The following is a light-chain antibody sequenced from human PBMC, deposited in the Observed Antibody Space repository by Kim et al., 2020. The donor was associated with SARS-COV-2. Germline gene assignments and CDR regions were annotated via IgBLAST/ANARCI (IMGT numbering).Light chain of an antibody. CDR1: QSLLQTDGKTA. J-gene: IGKJ4*01. CDR2: EVS. V-gene: IGKV2D-29*01. CDR3: MQTVQLPLT. Sequence: PACISCKSSQSLLQTDGKTALYWYLQKPGQPPQLLIYEVSNLFSGVSERFSGSGSGTEFTLTISRVEPDDVGFYYCMQTVQLPLTFGGGTKVDIK.